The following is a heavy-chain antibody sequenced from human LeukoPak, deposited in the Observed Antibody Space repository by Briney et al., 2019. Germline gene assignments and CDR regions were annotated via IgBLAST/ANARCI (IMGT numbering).Heavy chain of an antibody. D-gene: IGHD6-13*01. V-gene: IGHV1-8*02. CDR2: MNPNSGNT. Sequence: ASVKVSCKASGYTFTSYDINWVRQATGQGLEWMGWMNPNSGNTGYAQKLQGRVTMTTDTSTSTAYMELRSLRSDDTAVYYCARDQGSSFTNWFDPWGQGTLVTVSS. CDR3: ARDQGSSFTNWFDP. CDR1: GYTFTSYD. J-gene: IGHJ5*02.